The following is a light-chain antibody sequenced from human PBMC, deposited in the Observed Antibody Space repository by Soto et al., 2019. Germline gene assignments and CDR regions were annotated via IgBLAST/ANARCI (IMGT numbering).Light chain of an antibody. CDR3: QQSYSTPWT. Sequence: DIQMTQSPSSLSAYVGDRVTITCRASQSISSFLNWYQQKPGKAPTVLIYAASSLQGGVPSRFSGSGSGTDFTLTISSLQPEDSATYYCQQSYSTPWTFGQGTKVEIK. CDR2: AAS. CDR1: QSISSF. V-gene: IGKV1-39*01. J-gene: IGKJ1*01.